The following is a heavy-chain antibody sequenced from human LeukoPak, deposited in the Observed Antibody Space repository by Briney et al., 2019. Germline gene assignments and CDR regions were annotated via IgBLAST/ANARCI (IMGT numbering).Heavy chain of an antibody. D-gene: IGHD2-2*01. CDR1: GFTFSYYA. J-gene: IGHJ6*02. Sequence: GGSLRLSCAASGFTFSYYALHWVRQAPGKGLEWVAVIPYDGRHKYHVDSVKGRFTISRDNFKDTLYLQMDNLRAEDTAVYYCAREICGSTSCHEFGMDVWGQGTTVTVSS. V-gene: IGHV3-30*04. CDR3: AREICGSTSCHEFGMDV. CDR2: IPYDGRHK.